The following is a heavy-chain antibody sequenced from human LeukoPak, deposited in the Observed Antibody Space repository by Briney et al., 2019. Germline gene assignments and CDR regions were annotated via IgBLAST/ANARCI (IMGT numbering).Heavy chain of an antibody. V-gene: IGHV3-23*01. CDR3: AKDVPSKYRDRQEGFFDY. CDR1: GFTFSSFA. D-gene: IGHD2-2*01. Sequence: GGSLRLSCAASGFTFSSFAMSWVRQAPGKGLEWVSSISAGSRGTYYADPVKGRFTVSRDNSKNTLYLQVDSLRAEDTAVYYCAKDVPSKYRDRQEGFFDYWGQGTLVTVSS. CDR2: ISAGSRGT. J-gene: IGHJ4*02.